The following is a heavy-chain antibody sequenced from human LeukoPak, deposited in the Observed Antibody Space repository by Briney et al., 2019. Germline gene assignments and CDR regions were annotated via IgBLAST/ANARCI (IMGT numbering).Heavy chain of an antibody. CDR3: ATGGRTDDIGYYFAHRFFRH. Sequence: ASVKVSCKVSGQTLRELAMHWVRLAPEKGLEWMGGFDPENGETSFAQKFLGRVSMTEDTSTDTAYMELSSLRSEDTALYFCATGGRTDDIGYYFAHRFFRHWGQGTQVTVSS. CDR2: FDPENGET. CDR1: GQTLRELA. D-gene: IGHD3-22*01. V-gene: IGHV1-24*01. J-gene: IGHJ1*01.